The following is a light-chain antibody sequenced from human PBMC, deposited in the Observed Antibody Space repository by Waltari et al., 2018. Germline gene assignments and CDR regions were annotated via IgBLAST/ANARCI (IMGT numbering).Light chain of an antibody. CDR3: QQRYDWPPLT. CDR1: QNVGIF. Sequence: ETVLTQSPATLSLSPGERATLSCRASQNVGIFLAWYQQKPGQAPRLLIYDASNMATGIPARFSGSGSGTDFTLTISRLEPEDFAVYYCQQRYDWPPLTFGGGTKVDIK. V-gene: IGKV3-11*01. J-gene: IGKJ4*01. CDR2: DAS.